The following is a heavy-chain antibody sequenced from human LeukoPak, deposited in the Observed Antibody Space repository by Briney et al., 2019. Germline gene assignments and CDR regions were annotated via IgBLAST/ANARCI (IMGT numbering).Heavy chain of an antibody. CDR1: GGSISSSSYY. J-gene: IGHJ3*02. CDR2: IYYSGST. D-gene: IGHD3-10*01. V-gene: IGHV4-39*01. CDR3: DRGGSMVRDAFDI. Sequence: SETLSLTCTVSGGSISSSSYYWGWIRQPPGKGLEWIGSIYYSGSTYYNPSLKSRVTISVDTSKNQFSLKLSSVTAADTAVYYCDRGGSMVRDAFDIWGQGTMVTASS.